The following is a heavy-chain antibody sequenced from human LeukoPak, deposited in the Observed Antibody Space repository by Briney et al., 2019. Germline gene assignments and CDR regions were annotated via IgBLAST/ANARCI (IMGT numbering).Heavy chain of an antibody. CDR2: IYYSGSS. D-gene: IGHD3-10*01. Sequence: SQTLSLTCTVSGGSINNGGYYWSWIRQHPGKGLEWIGYIYYSGSSYYNPSLKSRVTISVDKSKNQFSLKLSSVTAADTAVYYCASADTMVRGVNYWGQGTLVTVSS. J-gene: IGHJ4*02. CDR1: GGSINNGGYY. CDR3: ASADTMVRGVNY. V-gene: IGHV4-31*03.